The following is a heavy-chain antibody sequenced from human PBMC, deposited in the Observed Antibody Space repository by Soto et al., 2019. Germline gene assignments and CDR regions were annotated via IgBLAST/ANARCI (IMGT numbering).Heavy chain of an antibody. Sequence: GASVKVSCKASGYTFTSYYMHWVRQAPGQGLEWTGWINAGNGNTKYSQKFQGRVTITRDTSASTAYMELSSLRSEDTAVYYCAKGIAAAGGWFDPWGQGTLVTVSS. V-gene: IGHV1-3*01. J-gene: IGHJ5*02. CDR1: GYTFTSYY. D-gene: IGHD6-13*01. CDR3: AKGIAAAGGWFDP. CDR2: INAGNGNT.